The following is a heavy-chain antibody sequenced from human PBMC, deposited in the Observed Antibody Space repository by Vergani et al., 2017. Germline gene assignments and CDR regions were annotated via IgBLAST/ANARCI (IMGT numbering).Heavy chain of an antibody. CDR3: ARDATAGGFDI. V-gene: IGHV4-59*01. CDR2: IYYSGST. J-gene: IGHJ3*02. CDR1: GGSISSYY. Sequence: QVQLQESGPGLVKPSETLSLTCTVSGGSISSYYWSWIRQPPGKGLEWIGYIYYSGSTNYNPSLKSRVTISVDTSKNQFSLKLSSVTAADTALYYCARDATAGGFDIWGQGTMVTVSS. D-gene: IGHD2-15*01.